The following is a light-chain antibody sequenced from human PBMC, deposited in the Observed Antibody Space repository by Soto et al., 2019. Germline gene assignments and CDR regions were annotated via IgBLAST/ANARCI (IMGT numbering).Light chain of an antibody. V-gene: IGKV3-20*01. Sequence: EIVLTQSPGTLSLSPGERATLSCRASQSVSSSYLAWYQQKPGQAPRLLIYGASSRATGMPDRFSGSGFGTDFTLTICRLEPEDFAVYYCQQYGSSSPITFGQGTRVQIK. J-gene: IGKJ5*01. CDR1: QSVSSSY. CDR2: GAS. CDR3: QQYGSSSPIT.